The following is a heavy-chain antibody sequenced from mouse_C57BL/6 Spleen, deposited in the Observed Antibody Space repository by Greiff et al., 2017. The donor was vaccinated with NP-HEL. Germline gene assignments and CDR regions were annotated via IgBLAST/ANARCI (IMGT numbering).Heavy chain of an antibody. D-gene: IGHD2-4*01. CDR2: ISDGGSYT. J-gene: IGHJ3*01. CDR1: GFTFSSYA. Sequence: EVKVVESGGGLVKPGGSLKLSCAASGFTFSSYAMSWVRQTPEKRLEWVATISDGGSYTYYPDNVKGRFTISRDNAKNNLYLQMSHLKSEDTAMYYCAKEGYDYDDGFAYWGQGTLVTVSA. CDR3: AKEGYDYDDGFAY. V-gene: IGHV5-4*01.